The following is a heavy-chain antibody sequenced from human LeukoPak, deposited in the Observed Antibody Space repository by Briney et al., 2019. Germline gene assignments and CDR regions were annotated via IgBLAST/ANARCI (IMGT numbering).Heavy chain of an antibody. CDR1: GFTFSRYW. D-gene: IGHD3-22*01. CDR3: ARGDYYDSSGFYTDAFDI. Sequence: PGGSLRLSCAASGFTFSRYWMSWVRQAPGKGLEWVGNIKQDGSEKFYVDSVKGRFTISRDNAKKSLYLQMNSLRADGTAVYFCARGDYYDSSGFYTDAFDIWGQGTMVTVSS. J-gene: IGHJ3*02. CDR2: IKQDGSEK. V-gene: IGHV3-7*01.